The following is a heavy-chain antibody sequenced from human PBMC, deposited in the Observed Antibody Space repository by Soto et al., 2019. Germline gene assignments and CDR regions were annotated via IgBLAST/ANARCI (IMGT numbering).Heavy chain of an antibody. D-gene: IGHD2-15*01. J-gene: IGHJ4*02. CDR2: ISGSGGST. V-gene: IGHV3-23*01. Sequence: GGSLRLSCAASGFTFSSYAMSWVRQAAGKGLEWVSAISGSGGSTYYADSVKGRFTISRDNSKNTLYLQMNSLRAEDTAVYYCATSLGYCSGGSCSTPHAGGYWGQGTLVTVSS. CDR3: ATSLGYCSGGSCSTPHAGGY. CDR1: GFTFSSYA.